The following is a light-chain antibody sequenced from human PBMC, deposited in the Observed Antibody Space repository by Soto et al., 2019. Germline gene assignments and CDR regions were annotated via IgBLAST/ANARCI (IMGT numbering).Light chain of an antibody. CDR1: SSDVGDYNY. Sequence: QSALTQPDSVSGSPGQSITISCTGASSDVGDYNYVSWYQQNPGKAPKLMVYEVSNWPSGVSDRFSGSKSGNTASLTISGLQTEDEADYYCSSYSSNTSLRYVFGTGTKVTVL. CDR2: EVS. CDR3: SSYSSNTSLRYV. J-gene: IGLJ1*01. V-gene: IGLV2-14*01.